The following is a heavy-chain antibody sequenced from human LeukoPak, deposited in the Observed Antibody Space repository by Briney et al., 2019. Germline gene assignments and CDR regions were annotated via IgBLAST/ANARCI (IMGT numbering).Heavy chain of an antibody. CDR3: ARQNFYRYCRSTSCYRPYYYYYMDV. Sequence: SETLSLTCAVYGGSFSGYYWSWIRQPPGKGLEWIGEINHSGSTNYNPSLKSRVTISVDTSKNQFSLKLSSVTAADTTVYYCARQNFYRYCRSTSCYRPYYYYYMDVWGKGTTVAVSS. CDR2: INHSGST. J-gene: IGHJ6*03. V-gene: IGHV4-34*01. D-gene: IGHD2-2*01. CDR1: GGSFSGYY.